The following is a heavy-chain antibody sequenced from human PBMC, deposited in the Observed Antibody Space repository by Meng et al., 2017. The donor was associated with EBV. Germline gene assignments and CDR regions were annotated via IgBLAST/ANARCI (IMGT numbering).Heavy chain of an antibody. CDR1: GGTFSSYA. J-gene: IGHJ5*02. CDR3: ARGRGVYCSGGSCYPGWFDP. Sequence: QVQLVHYGDEGKKPGSSGKVPCKASGGTFSSYAISWVRQAPGQGLEWMGGIIPIFGTANYAQKFQGRVTITADKSTSTAYMELSSLRSEDTAVYYCARGRGVYCSGGSCYPGWFDPWGQGTLVTVSS. V-gene: IGHV1-69*06. D-gene: IGHD2-15*01. CDR2: IIPIFGTA.